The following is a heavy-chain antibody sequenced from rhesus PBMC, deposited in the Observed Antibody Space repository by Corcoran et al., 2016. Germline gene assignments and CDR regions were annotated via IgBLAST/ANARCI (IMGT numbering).Heavy chain of an antibody. V-gene: IGHV4-173*01. CDR2: ISGSGGRT. D-gene: IGHD1-1*01. CDR1: GGSISSNY. J-gene: IGHJ4*01. Sequence: QVQLQESGPGLVKPSETLSLTCAVSGGSISSNYWGWLRQPPGKGLEWIGRISGSGGRTDYNPTLKSRVTISTDTSKNQFSLKLSSVTAADTAVYYCARTYSWNYRFDYWGQGVLATVSS. CDR3: ARTYSWNYRFDY.